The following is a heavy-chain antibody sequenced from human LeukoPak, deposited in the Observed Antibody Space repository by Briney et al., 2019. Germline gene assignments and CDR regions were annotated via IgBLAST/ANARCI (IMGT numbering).Heavy chain of an antibody. J-gene: IGHJ3*02. D-gene: IGHD2-8*01. CDR3: ARELRKAFDI. V-gene: IGHV4-59*12. CDR1: GGSISSYY. CDR2: IYYSGST. Sequence: SETLSLTCTVSGGSISSYYWSWVRQPPGKGLEWIGYIYYSGSTNYNPSLKSRVTISVDTSKNQFSLRLNSVTAADTAVYYCARELRKAFDIWGQGTMVTVSS.